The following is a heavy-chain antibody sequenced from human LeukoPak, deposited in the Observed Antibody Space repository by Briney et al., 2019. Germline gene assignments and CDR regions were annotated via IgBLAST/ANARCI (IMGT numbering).Heavy chain of an antibody. CDR2: IYYSGST. V-gene: IGHV4-39*07. D-gene: IGHD5-18*01. Sequence: PSETLSLTCTVSGGSISSSSYYWGWIRQPPGKGLEWIGSIYYSGSTYYNPSLKSRVTISVDTSKNQFSLKLSSVTAADTAVYYCAREAFTARASHYYFDYWGQGTLVTVSS. CDR3: AREAFTARASHYYFDY. CDR1: GGSISSSSYY. J-gene: IGHJ4*02.